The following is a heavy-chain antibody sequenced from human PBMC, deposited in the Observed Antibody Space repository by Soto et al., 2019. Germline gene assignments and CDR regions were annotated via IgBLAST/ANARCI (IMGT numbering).Heavy chain of an antibody. CDR2: ISWNSGTI. V-gene: IGHV3-9*01. CDR1: GLTFDDYA. J-gene: IGHJ5*02. Sequence: EVQLVESGGGLVQPGRSLRLSCAASGLTFDDYAMHWVRQAPGKGLEWVAGISWNSGTIGYADSVKGRFTISRDNAKNSLYLKMSNLRAEDTALYYCAKDSYSGRRQGGEFDPWGPGTLVTVSS. CDR3: AKDSYSGRRQGGEFDP. D-gene: IGHD6-19*01.